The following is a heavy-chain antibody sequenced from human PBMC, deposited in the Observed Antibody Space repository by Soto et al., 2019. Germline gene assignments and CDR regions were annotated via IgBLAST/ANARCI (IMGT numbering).Heavy chain of an antibody. V-gene: IGHV3-30*03. CDR3: AMDLYGGSSRFDF. Sequence: QVQLVESGGGVVQPGRSLRLSCAASGFTFSSNGIHWVRQAPGKGLEWVAVISSDGSNKYYADSVKGRFTISRDNSKNTLYLQMNSPRAEDTAVYYCAMDLYGGSSRFDFWGQGTLVTVSS. D-gene: IGHD2-15*01. CDR2: ISSDGSNK. J-gene: IGHJ4*02. CDR1: GFTFSSNG.